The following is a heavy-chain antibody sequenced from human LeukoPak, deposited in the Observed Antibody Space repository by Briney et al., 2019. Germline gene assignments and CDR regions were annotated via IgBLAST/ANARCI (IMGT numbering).Heavy chain of an antibody. V-gene: IGHV3-7*01. J-gene: IGHJ6*03. Sequence: GGSLRLSCAASGFTFSSYWMSWVRQAPGKGLEWVANIKQDGSEKYYVDSVKGRFTISRDNAKNSLYLQMNSLRAEDTAVYCASMDSSGWPYYYYYYMDVWGKGTTVAVSS. CDR1: GFTFSSYW. D-gene: IGHD6-19*01. CDR2: IKQDGSEK. CDR3: ASMDSSGWPYYYYYYMDV.